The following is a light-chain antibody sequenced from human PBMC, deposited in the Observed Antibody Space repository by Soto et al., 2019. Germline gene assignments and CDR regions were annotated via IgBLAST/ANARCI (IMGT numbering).Light chain of an antibody. J-gene: IGKJ4*01. CDR1: QSVSSY. Sequence: EIVLTQSPATLSLSPGERATLSCRASQSVSSYLAWYQQKPGQAPRLLIYDASNRATGIPARFSGSGSGTDFTITISSLEPEDFAVYYCQQRSNWLTFGGGTNVEIK. CDR2: DAS. V-gene: IGKV3-11*01. CDR3: QQRSNWLT.